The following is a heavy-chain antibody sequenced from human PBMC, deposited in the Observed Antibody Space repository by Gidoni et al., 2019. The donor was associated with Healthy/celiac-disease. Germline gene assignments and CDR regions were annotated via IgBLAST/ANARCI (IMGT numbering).Heavy chain of an antibody. CDR1: GFTFSDYY. CDR3: ARITGECYCSGGSCFLCYFDY. J-gene: IGHJ4*02. D-gene: IGHD2-15*01. V-gene: IGHV3-11*06. CDR2: ISSSSSYT. Sequence: QVQLVESGGGLVKPGGSRRLSCAASGFTFSDYYRRWIRQAPGKGLEWVSYISSSSSYTNYADSVKGRFTISRDNAKPSLYLQMNSLRAEDTAVYYCARITGECYCSGGSCFLCYFDYWGQGTLVTVSS.